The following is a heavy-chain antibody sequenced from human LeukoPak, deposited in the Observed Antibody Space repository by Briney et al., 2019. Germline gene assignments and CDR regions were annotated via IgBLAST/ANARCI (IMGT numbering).Heavy chain of an antibody. V-gene: IGHV4-59*08. D-gene: IGHD1-14*01. CDR1: GGSVSSDY. CDR3: ARHGTISSESYFDY. CDR2: IHNSGRT. Sequence: SETLSLTCSVSGGSVSSDYWSWIRQSPGKGLEWIGYIHNSGRTNYNPSLKSRVTGFVDTSKNQVSLRLSSVTAADTAVYYCARHGTISSESYFDYWGQGALVTVSS. J-gene: IGHJ4*02.